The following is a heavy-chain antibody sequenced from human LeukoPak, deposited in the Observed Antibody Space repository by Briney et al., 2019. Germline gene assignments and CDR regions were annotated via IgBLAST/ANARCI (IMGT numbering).Heavy chain of an antibody. CDR3: ARASRGLSYYYYYGMDV. CDR2: VSAYNGNT. V-gene: IGHV1-18*01. Sequence: GTSVKVSCKASGFTFTSSAVQWVRQARGQRLEWMGWVSAYNGNTNYAQKLQGRVTMTTDTSTSTAYMELRSLRSDDTAVYYCARASRGLSYYYYYGMDVWGQGTTVTVSS. J-gene: IGHJ6*02. CDR1: GFTFTSSA.